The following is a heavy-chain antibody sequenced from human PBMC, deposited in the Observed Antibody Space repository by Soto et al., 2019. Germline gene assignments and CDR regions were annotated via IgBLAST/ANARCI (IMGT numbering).Heavy chain of an antibody. CDR1: GDSVSNNRVA. D-gene: IGHD3-10*01. CDR2: TYYRSKWHY. CDR3: ARTLRGLGVNYFDD. J-gene: IGHJ4*02. Sequence: SRTLSLAPAISGDSVSNNRVAWNCVRQSPSRGLEWLGRTYYRSKWHYDYAPSVRSRITINPDTSKNHFSLQLNSVSTEDAAVYYCARTLRGLGVNYFDDWGQGTLVTVSS. V-gene: IGHV6-1*01.